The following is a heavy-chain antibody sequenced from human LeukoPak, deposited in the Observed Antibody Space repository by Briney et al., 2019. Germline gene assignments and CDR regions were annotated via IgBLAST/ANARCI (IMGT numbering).Heavy chain of an antibody. CDR3: TTGSYDSSGYVYFDY. CDR2: IKSKTDGGTT. Sequence: GRSLRLSCAASGFTFSSYGMHWVRQAPGKGLEWVGRIKSKTDGGTTDYAAPVKGRFTISSDDSKNTLYLQMNSLKTEDTAVYYYTTGSYDSSGYVYFDYWGQGTLVTVSS. J-gene: IGHJ4*02. V-gene: IGHV3-15*01. CDR1: GFTFSSYG. D-gene: IGHD3-22*01.